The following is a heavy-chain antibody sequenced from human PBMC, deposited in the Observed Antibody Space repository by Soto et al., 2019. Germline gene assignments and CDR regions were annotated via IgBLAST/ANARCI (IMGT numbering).Heavy chain of an antibody. D-gene: IGHD4-17*01. V-gene: IGHV3-7*03. CDR3: ARVRANDYEIDY. Sequence: EVQLVESGGGLVQPGGSLRLSCAASGFMFGSYWMTWVRRAPGKGLQWVANIKRDGSEKYYVDSVKGRFTISRDNADNLVFLDMNSLRVDDTATYYCARVRANDYEIDYWGQGALVTVSS. J-gene: IGHJ4*02. CDR2: IKRDGSEK. CDR1: GFMFGSYW.